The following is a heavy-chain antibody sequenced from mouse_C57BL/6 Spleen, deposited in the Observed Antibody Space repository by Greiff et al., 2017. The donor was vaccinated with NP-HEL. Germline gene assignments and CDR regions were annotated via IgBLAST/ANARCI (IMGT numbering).Heavy chain of an antibody. CDR2: IDPSDSYT. Sequence: QVQLQQPGAELVKPGASVKLYCKASGYTFTSYWMQWVKQRPGQGLEWIGEIDPSDSYTNYNQNFKGKATLTVDTSSSPAYMQLSSRTSEDSAVYYCARGDSSGWGDYWGQGTTLTVSS. D-gene: IGHD3-2*02. V-gene: IGHV1-50*01. CDR1: GYTFTSYW. J-gene: IGHJ2*01. CDR3: ARGDSSGWGDY.